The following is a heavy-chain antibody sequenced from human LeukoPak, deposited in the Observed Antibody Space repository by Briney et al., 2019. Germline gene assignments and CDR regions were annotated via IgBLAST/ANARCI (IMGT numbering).Heavy chain of an antibody. CDR3: ARGVFDIVVVPAASPFDY. CDR2: IYSGDST. Sequence: PGGSLRLSCAASGFTVSSNYMSWVRQAPGKGLEWVSVIYSGDSTYYADSVRGRFTISRDNSKNTLYLQMNSLRAEDTAVYYCARGVFDIVVVPAASPFDYWGQGTLVTVSS. J-gene: IGHJ4*02. D-gene: IGHD2-2*01. V-gene: IGHV3-53*01. CDR1: GFTVSSNY.